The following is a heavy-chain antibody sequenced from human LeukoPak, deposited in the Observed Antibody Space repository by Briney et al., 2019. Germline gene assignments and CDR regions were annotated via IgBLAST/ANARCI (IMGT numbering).Heavy chain of an antibody. CDR2: IVYDGSEK. Sequence: GTSLRLSCAASGFTFSRHPMHWVRQAPGKGLEWVAVIVYDGSEKYYKESVKGRFTISRANSKNTLYLQMDSLRPEDTAVYYCAKDPRTGAVSGIFYFDYWGQGTLLTISS. D-gene: IGHD6-19*01. CDR3: AKDPRTGAVSGIFYFDY. J-gene: IGHJ4*02. V-gene: IGHV3-30*04. CDR1: GFTFSRHP.